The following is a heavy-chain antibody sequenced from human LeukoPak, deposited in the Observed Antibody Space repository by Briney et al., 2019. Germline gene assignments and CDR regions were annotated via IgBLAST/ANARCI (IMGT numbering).Heavy chain of an antibody. CDR2: IYYSGST. CDR1: GASISSYY. D-gene: IGHD6-19*01. CDR3: ARWSLYSSGWYFDY. V-gene: IGHV4-59*01. Sequence: SETLSLTCTVSGASISSYYWSWIRQPPGKGLEWIGYIYYSGSTSYNPSLKSRVTISADTSKSQFSLNLSSVTAADTAVYYCARWSLYSSGWYFDYWGQGILVTVSS. J-gene: IGHJ4*02.